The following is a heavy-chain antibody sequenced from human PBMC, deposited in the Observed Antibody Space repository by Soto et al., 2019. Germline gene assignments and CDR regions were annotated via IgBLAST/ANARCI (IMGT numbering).Heavy chain of an antibody. CDR3: ERRVGWYAFDQ. CDR1: SASIDNN. D-gene: IGHD6-19*01. V-gene: IGHV4-4*02. Sequence: QMQLLESGPGLVKPSETLSLTCAVSSASIDNNWNWVRQPPGKGLEWIGEIHQSGISYKNPSLKSRGTMAVDKSKNQFSRNLSSVTAADTAVYFCERRVGWYAFDQWGQGTLVSVSS. CDR2: IHQSGIS. J-gene: IGHJ4*02.